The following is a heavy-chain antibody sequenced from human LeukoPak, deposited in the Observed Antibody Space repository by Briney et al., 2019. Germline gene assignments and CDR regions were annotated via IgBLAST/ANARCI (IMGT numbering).Heavy chain of an antibody. J-gene: IGHJ4*02. V-gene: IGHV4-34*01. CDR3: ARRGLSTVVTPGHYFDY. CDR2: INHSGST. CDR1: GGSFGGYY. D-gene: IGHD4-23*01. Sequence: SETLSLTCAVYGGSFGGYYWSWIRQPPGKGLEWIGEINHSGSTNYNPSLKSRVTISVDTSKNQFSLKLSSVTAADTAVYYCARRGLSTVVTPGHYFDYWGQGTLVTVSS.